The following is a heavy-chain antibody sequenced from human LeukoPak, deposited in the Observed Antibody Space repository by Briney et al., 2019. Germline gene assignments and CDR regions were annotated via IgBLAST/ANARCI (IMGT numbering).Heavy chain of an antibody. V-gene: IGHV3-74*01. D-gene: IGHD2-2*01. CDR3: ARGNQQLPRSTPDY. Sequence: QPGVSLRLSCAVSGFTFSSSWMHWVRQAPGKGLVWVSHIKTDGSTTAYADSVKGRFTISRDNAKNTLYLQMNSLRAEDTGVYYCARGNQQLPRSTPDYRGQGTLVTVSS. CDR2: IKTDGSTT. CDR1: GFTFSSSW. J-gene: IGHJ4*02.